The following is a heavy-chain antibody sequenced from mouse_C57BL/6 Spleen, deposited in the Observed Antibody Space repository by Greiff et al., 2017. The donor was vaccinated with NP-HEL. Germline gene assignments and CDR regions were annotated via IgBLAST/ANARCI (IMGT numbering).Heavy chain of an antibody. Sequence: QVQLQQSGAELARPGASVKLSCKASGYTFTSYGISWVKQRTGQGLEWIGEIYPRSGNTYYNEKFKGKATLTADKSSSTAYMELRSLTSEDSAVYFCAKDSSGYGDYAMDYWGQGTSVTGSS. D-gene: IGHD3-2*02. V-gene: IGHV1-81*01. CDR3: AKDSSGYGDYAMDY. CDR1: GYTFTSYG. CDR2: IYPRSGNT. J-gene: IGHJ4*01.